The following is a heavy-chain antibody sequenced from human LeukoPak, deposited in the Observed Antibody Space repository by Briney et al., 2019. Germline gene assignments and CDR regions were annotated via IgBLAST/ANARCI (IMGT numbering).Heavy chain of an antibody. J-gene: IGHJ4*02. V-gene: IGHV1-2*06. CDR3: ARDDSLGATYYY. Sequence: ASVKASCMASGYTFTGYYMHWVRQAPGQGLEWMGRINPNSGGTNYAQKFQGRVTMTRDTSISTAYMELSRLRSDDTAVYYCARDDSLGATYYYWGQGTLVTVSS. CDR2: INPNSGGT. CDR1: GYTFTGYY. D-gene: IGHD1-26*01.